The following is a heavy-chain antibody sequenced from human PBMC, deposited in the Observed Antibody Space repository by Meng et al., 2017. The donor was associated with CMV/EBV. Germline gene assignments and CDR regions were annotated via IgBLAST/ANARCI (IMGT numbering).Heavy chain of an antibody. V-gene: IGHV4-30-4*08. J-gene: IGHJ4*02. CDR1: GGSISSGDYY. Sequence: CTVSGGSISSGDYYWSWIRQPPGKGLEWIGYIYYSGSTYYNPSLKSRVTISVDTSKNQFSLKLSSVTAADTAVYYCARVPFNTHYFDYWGQGTLVTVSS. CDR2: IYYSGST. CDR3: ARVPFNTHYFDY.